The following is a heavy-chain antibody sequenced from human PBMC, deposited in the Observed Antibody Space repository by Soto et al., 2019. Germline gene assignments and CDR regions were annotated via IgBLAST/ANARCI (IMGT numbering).Heavy chain of an antibody. D-gene: IGHD3-10*01. CDR1: GYTFTSYY. V-gene: IGHV1-46*01. J-gene: IGHJ4*02. CDR3: ARERTRGRGTPD. CDR2: INPSGGST. Sequence: ASVKVSGKASGYTFTSYYMHWVRQAPGQGLEWMGIINPSGGSTSYAQKFQGRVTMTRDTSTSTVYMELSSLRSEDTAVYYCARERTRGRGTPDWGQGTLVTVSS.